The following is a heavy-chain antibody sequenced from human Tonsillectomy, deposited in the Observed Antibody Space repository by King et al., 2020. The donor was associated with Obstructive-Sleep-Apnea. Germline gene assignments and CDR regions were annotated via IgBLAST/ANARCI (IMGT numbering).Heavy chain of an antibody. Sequence: QLVQSGAEVKKPGASVKVSCKASGYTFTSFGISWVRQAPGQGLEWMGWISAYNCNTHYAQKLQGRVTMTTDTSTSTAYMELRSLRSDDTAVYYCARGDQGHRPTASTSYYYAMVVWGQGTTVTAAS. V-gene: IGHV1-18*01. J-gene: IGHJ6*02. D-gene: IGHD2-2*01. CDR2: ISAYNCNT. CDR1: GYTFTSFG. CDR3: ARGDQGHRPTASTSYYYAMVV.